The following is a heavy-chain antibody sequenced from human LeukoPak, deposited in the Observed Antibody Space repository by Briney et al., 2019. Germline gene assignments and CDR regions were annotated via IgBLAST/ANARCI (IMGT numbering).Heavy chain of an antibody. CDR3: ASLSGSYFRY. V-gene: IGHV4-59*08. J-gene: IGHJ4*02. CDR1: GGSISSYY. CDR2: IYYSGST. D-gene: IGHD1-26*01. Sequence: SETLSLTCTVSGGSISSYYWSWIRQPPGKGLEWIGYIYYSGSTNYNPSLKSRVTTSVDTSKNQFSLKLSSVTAADTVVYYCASLSGSYFRYWGQGTLVTVSS.